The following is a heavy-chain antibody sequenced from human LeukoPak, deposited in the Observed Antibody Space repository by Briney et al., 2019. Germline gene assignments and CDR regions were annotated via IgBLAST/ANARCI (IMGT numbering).Heavy chain of an antibody. CDR1: GYSFTSYW. CDR3: XRDXVVTTRLDYYYYGMDV. J-gene: IGHJ6*02. D-gene: IGHD2-2*01. Sequence: GESLKISCKGSGYSFTSYWIGWVRQMPGKGLEWMGIIYPGDSDTRYSPSFQGQVTISADKSISTAYLQWSSLKASDTAMYYXXRDXVVTTRLDYYYYGMDVWGQGTTVTVSS. V-gene: IGHV5-51*01. CDR2: IYPGDSDT.